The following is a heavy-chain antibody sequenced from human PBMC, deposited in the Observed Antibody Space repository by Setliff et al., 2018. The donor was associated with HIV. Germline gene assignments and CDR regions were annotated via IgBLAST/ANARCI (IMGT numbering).Heavy chain of an antibody. CDR2: ISSSSSYI. Sequence: GGSLRLSCAASGFTFSSYSMNWVRQAPGKGLEWVSSISSSSSYIYYADSVKGRFTISRDNAKNSLYLQMNSPRAEDTAVYYCARGTVGATFLHNDYWGQGTLVTVSS. CDR3: ARGTVGATFLHNDY. CDR1: GFTFSSYS. D-gene: IGHD1-26*01. V-gene: IGHV3-21*01. J-gene: IGHJ4*02.